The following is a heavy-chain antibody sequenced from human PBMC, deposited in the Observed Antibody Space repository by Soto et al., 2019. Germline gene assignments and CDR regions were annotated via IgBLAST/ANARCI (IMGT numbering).Heavy chain of an antibody. Sequence: EVQVVESGGGLVQPGASLRLSCAASGFTFGTYWMSWVRQAPGKGLEWVANIKQDASEKYYVDSVKGRFTISRDNAKNSLYLQMNSLRAEDRAVYYCARAKRSGYCSRGSCYHLDYWGQGTLVTVFS. V-gene: IGHV3-7*04. CDR3: ARAKRSGYCSRGSCYHLDY. CDR1: GFTFGTYW. D-gene: IGHD2-15*01. J-gene: IGHJ4*02. CDR2: IKQDASEK.